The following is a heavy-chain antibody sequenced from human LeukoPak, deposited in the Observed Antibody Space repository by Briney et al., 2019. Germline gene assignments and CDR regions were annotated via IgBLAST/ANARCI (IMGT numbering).Heavy chain of an antibody. Sequence: GGSPRLSCAASGFTFSANAMSWVRQAPGKGLEGVSGITVSGGNTYYADSVKGRFTIPRDNSKNTLYLQMNSLRAEDTAVYYCAKVLKYQLTFFDYWGQGTLVTVSS. CDR1: GFTFSANA. J-gene: IGHJ4*02. D-gene: IGHD2-2*01. V-gene: IGHV3-23*01. CDR2: ITVSGGNT. CDR3: AKVLKYQLTFFDY.